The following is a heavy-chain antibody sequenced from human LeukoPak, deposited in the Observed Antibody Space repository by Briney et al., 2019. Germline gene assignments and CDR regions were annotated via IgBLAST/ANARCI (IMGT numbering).Heavy chain of an antibody. CDR1: GFSFSGYA. J-gene: IGHJ2*01. CDR2: IPYDGSNK. Sequence: PGGSLRLSCVASGFSFSGYAMHWVRQAPGKGLEWVAVIPYDGSNKYYADSVKGRFTISRDNSKNTLYLQMNSLRAEDTAVYYCARPDIMATRTDWYFDLWGLGTLVTVSS. CDR3: ARPDIMATRTDWYFDL. D-gene: IGHD5-12*01. V-gene: IGHV3-30-3*01.